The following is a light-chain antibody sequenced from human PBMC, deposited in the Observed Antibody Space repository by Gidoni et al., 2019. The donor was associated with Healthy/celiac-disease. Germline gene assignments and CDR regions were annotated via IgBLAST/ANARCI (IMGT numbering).Light chain of an antibody. Sequence: DIVLTQSPGTLSLSPGERATLSCRASQSVSSSYLAWYQQKPGQAPRHLIYGASSRATGIPDRFSGSGSGTDFTLTVSRLEPEDFAVYYCQQYGSSPPYTFGQGTKLEIK. V-gene: IGKV3-20*01. CDR3: QQYGSSPPYT. J-gene: IGKJ2*01. CDR1: QSVSSSY. CDR2: GAS.